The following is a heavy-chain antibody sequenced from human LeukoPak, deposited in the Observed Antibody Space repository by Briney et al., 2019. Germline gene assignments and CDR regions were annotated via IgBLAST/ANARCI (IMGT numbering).Heavy chain of an antibody. Sequence: SQTLSLTCAISGDSVSSNSATWDWIRHSPSRGLEWLGRTYYRSRWYNDSAESVRSRITISPGTSKNQFSLQLHSATPEDTAVYYCARSIEYFDYWGQGTLVTVSS. CDR2: TYYRSRWYN. D-gene: IGHD5-24*01. CDR3: ARSIEYFDY. CDR1: GDSVSSNSAT. V-gene: IGHV6-1*01. J-gene: IGHJ4*02.